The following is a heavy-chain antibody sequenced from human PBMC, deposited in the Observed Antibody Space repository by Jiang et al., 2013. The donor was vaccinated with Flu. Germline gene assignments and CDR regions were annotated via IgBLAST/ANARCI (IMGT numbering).Heavy chain of an antibody. CDR3: AKDDTYGRLYY. V-gene: IGHV1-69*01. J-gene: IGHJ4*02. Sequence: GAEVKKPGSSVKVSCKASGGTFSSYAISWVRQAPGQGLEWMGGIIPIFGTANYAQNFQGRVAIIADESTSTAYMELSSLKSEDTAVYYCAKDDTYGRLYYWGQGTLVTVSS. CDR2: IIPIFGTA. D-gene: IGHD5-18*01. CDR1: GGTFSSYA.